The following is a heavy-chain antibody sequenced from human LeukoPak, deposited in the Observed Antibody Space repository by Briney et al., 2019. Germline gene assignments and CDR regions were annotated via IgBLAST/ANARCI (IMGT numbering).Heavy chain of an antibody. CDR1: GGSITGYY. Sequence: PSETLSLTCTVSGGSITGYYWSWIRQPPGKGLEWIGFIYSSGNTNYNPSLKSRVTISVGTTKNQLSLHVSSVTAADSAVYYCAREAPAVAADAFDVWAKGHWSPSLQ. CDR3: AREAPAVAADAFDV. CDR2: IYSSGNT. D-gene: IGHD6-19*01. J-gene: IGHJ3*01. V-gene: IGHV4-59*01.